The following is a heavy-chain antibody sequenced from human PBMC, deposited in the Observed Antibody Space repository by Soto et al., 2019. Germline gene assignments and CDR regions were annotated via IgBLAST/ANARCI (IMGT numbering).Heavy chain of an antibody. CDR3: ARQVAAAGSGWFDP. CDR2: IYYSGST. CDR1: GGSISSSSYY. Sequence: SETLSLTCTVSGGSISSSSYYWGWIRQPPGKGLEWTGSIYYSGSTYYNPSLKSRVTISVDTSKNQFSLKLSSVTAADTAVYYCARQVAAAGSGWFDPWGQGTLVTVSS. J-gene: IGHJ5*02. V-gene: IGHV4-39*01. D-gene: IGHD6-13*01.